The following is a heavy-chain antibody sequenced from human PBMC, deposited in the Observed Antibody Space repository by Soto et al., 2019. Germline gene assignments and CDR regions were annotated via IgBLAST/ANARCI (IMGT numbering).Heavy chain of an antibody. Sequence: SETLSLTCTVSGGSISGSSYYWGWIRQPPGKGLEWIGSIYYSGSTYYNPSLKSRVTISVDTSKNQFSLKLTSVTAADTAVYYCARSHYYGSGSYIYWGQGTLVTVSS. CDR1: GGSISGSSYY. CDR2: IYYSGST. J-gene: IGHJ4*01. V-gene: IGHV4-39*01. D-gene: IGHD3-10*01. CDR3: ARSHYYGSGSYIY.